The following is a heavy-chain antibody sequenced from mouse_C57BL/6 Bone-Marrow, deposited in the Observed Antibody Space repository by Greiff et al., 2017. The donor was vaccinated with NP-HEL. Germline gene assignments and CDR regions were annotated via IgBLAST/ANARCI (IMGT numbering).Heavy chain of an antibody. CDR2: IDPANGNT. Sequence: VQLKESVAELVRPGASVKLSCTASGFNIKNTYMHWVKQRPEQGLEWIGRIDPANGNTKYAPKFPGKATITADTSSNTAYLQLSSLTSEDTAIYYCARWPRDYGSSLFAYWGQGTLVTVSA. D-gene: IGHD1-1*01. J-gene: IGHJ3*01. V-gene: IGHV14-3*01. CDR3: ARWPRDYGSSLFAY. CDR1: GFNIKNTY.